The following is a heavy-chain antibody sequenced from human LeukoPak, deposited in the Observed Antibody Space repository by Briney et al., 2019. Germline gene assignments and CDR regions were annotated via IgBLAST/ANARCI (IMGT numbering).Heavy chain of an antibody. Sequence: SETLSLTCTVSGGSISSYYWSWIRQPPGKGLEWIGYIYYSGSTNYNPSLKSRVPISVDTSKNQFSLKLSSVTAADTAVYYCARDSRYSSGSYAFDIWGQGTMVTVSS. J-gene: IGHJ3*02. CDR2: IYYSGST. CDR1: GGSISSYY. D-gene: IGHD6-19*01. V-gene: IGHV4-59*01. CDR3: ARDSRYSSGSYAFDI.